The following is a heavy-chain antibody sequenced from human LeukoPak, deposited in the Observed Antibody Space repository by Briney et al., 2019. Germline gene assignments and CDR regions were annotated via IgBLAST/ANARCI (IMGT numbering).Heavy chain of an antibody. CDR2: TSYTGST. J-gene: IGHJ4*02. V-gene: IGHV4-59*01. D-gene: IGHD3-10*01. CDR3: AKTAKYYYGSETYYFFEY. Sequence: PSETLSLTCTVSGGSTSRYYWSWIRQHPGNGLEWIGYTSYTGSTTYNSSLKSRVTISLDTSQNQFSLKLTSVTPADTAVYYCAKTAKYYYGSETYYFFEYWGQGTLVTVSS. CDR1: GGSTSRYY.